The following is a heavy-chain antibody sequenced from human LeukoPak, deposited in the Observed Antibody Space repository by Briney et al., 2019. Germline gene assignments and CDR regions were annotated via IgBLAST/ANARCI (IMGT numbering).Heavy chain of an antibody. CDR2: INHSGST. Sequence: NPSETLSLTCTVSGGSISTYYWSWIRQPAGKGLEWIGEINHSGSTNYNPSLKSRVTISVDTSKNQFSLKLSSVTAADTAVYYCARGRYYYDSSGYSDYWGQGTLVTVSS. V-gene: IGHV4-34*01. J-gene: IGHJ4*02. CDR1: GGSISTYY. CDR3: ARGRYYYDSSGYSDY. D-gene: IGHD3-22*01.